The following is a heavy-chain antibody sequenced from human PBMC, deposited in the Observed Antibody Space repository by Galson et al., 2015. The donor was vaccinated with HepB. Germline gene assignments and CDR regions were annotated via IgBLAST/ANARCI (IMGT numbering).Heavy chain of an antibody. V-gene: IGHV3-9*01. CDR2: ISWNSGNM. Sequence: SLRLSCAVSGVTFDDYAFHWVRQAPGKGLEWVSGISWNSGNMVYADSVKGRFTISRDNAKNSLYLQMKSLRTEDTALYYCAKDAGGIVAAGGGGERYFDLWGRGTLVTVSS. D-gene: IGHD6-25*01. CDR3: AKDAGGIVAAGGGGERYFDL. J-gene: IGHJ2*01. CDR1: GVTFDDYA.